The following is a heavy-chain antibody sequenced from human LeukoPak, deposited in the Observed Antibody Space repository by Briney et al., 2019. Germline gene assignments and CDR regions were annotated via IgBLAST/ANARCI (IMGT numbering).Heavy chain of an antibody. J-gene: IGHJ3*02. CDR3: ARQAGRFLEWLSPGDAFDI. V-gene: IGHV4-59*12. CDR2: IYYSGST. Sequence: SETLSLTCTVSGGSISSYYWSWIRQPPGKGLEWIGYIYYSGSTNYNPSLKSRVTISVDTSKNQFSLKLSSVTAADTAVYYCARQAGRFLEWLSPGDAFDIWGQGTMVTVSS. D-gene: IGHD3-3*01. CDR1: GGSISSYY.